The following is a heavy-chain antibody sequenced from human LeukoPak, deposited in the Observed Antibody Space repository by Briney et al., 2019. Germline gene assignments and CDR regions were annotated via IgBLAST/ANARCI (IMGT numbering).Heavy chain of an antibody. D-gene: IGHD2-2*01. V-gene: IGHV1-69*13. CDR1: GGTFSSYA. CDR3: ARAYCSSTSCPSIYYFDY. Sequence: SVKVSCKASGGTFSSYAINWVRQAPGQGLEWMGGIIPIFGTANYAQKFQGRVTMTADESTSTAYMELSSLRSEDTAVYYCARAYCSSTSCPSIYYFDYWGQGTLVTVSS. CDR2: IIPIFGTA. J-gene: IGHJ4*02.